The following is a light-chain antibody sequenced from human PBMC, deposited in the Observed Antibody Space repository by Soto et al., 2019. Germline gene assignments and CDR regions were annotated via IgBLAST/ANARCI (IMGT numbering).Light chain of an antibody. CDR2: GGY. V-gene: IGKV3-20*01. Sequence: EIVLTQSPGALSLSPGGRATLSCRASQSVSSTSLAWYQQKPGRAPRLLIYGGYRRATGIPDRFSGSGSGTDFTLTISRLEPEDFAVYYCQHYGSPPYAFGQGIKLEIK. CDR1: QSVSSTS. CDR3: QHYGSPPYA. J-gene: IGKJ2*01.